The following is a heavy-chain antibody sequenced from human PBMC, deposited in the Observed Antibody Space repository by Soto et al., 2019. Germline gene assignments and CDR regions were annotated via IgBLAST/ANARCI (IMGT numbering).Heavy chain of an antibody. CDR3: ARGKEVGAGGGLDY. D-gene: IGHD3-16*01. V-gene: IGHV4-31*03. J-gene: IGHJ4*02. Sequence: QVQLQESGPGLVKPSQTLSLTCTVSGGSISSGGYYWSWIRQHPGKGLEWIGYIYYSRSTYYKSSLKSRVTRSVDTSKNQLSLKLSSVTAADTAVYYCARGKEVGAGGGLDYWGQGTLVTVSS. CDR1: GGSISSGGYY. CDR2: IYYSRST.